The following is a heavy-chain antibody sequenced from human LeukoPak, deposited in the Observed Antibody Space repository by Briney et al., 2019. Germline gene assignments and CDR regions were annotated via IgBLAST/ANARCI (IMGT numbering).Heavy chain of an antibody. CDR2: INWNGGST. J-gene: IGHJ4*02. V-gene: IGHV3-20*04. CDR3: ARGLAYYYDSSGYYYESYFDY. D-gene: IGHD3-22*01. CDR1: RFTFDDYG. Sequence: GGSLRLSCAASRFTFDDYGMSWVRHAPGKGLEWVSGINWNGGSTGYADSVKGRFTISRDNAKNSLYLQMNSLRAEDTALYYCARGLAYYYDSSGYYYESYFDYWGQGTLVTVSS.